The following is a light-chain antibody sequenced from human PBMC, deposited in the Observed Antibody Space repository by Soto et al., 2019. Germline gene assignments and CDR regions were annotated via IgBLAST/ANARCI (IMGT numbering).Light chain of an antibody. CDR2: AAS. V-gene: IGKV1-39*01. CDR1: QSISSY. Sequence: DIQMTQSPSPLSASVGDRVTITCRASQSISSYLNWYQQKPGKAPKLLIYAASRLQSGVPSRFSGSGSGTDFTLTISSLQPEDFATYYCQQSYSTPWTFGQGTKVEIK. J-gene: IGKJ1*01. CDR3: QQSYSTPWT.